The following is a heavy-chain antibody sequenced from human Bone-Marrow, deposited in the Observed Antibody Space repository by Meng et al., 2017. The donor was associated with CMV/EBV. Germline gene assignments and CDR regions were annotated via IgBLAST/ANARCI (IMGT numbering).Heavy chain of an antibody. CDR3: ARENTAMVSYYGMDV. Sequence: GSLKISCAASGFTFSSYSMNWVRQAPGKGLEWVSSISSSSSYIYYADSVKGRFTISRDNAKNSLYLQMNSLRAEDTAVYYCARENTAMVSYYGMDVWGQGTTVTVSS. D-gene: IGHD5-18*01. V-gene: IGHV3-21*01. J-gene: IGHJ6*02. CDR2: ISSSSSYI. CDR1: GFTFSSYS.